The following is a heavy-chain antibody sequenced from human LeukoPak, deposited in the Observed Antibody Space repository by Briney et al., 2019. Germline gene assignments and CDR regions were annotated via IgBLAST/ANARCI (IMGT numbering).Heavy chain of an antibody. CDR1: GGSISSGDYY. Sequence: SQTLSLTCTVSGGSISSGDYYWSWIRQPPGKGLEWIGYIYYSGSTYYNPSLKSRVTISVDTSQNQFSLKLSSVTAADTAVYYCARVFVEMATITGSGAFDIWGQGTMVTVSS. V-gene: IGHV4-30-4*08. CDR2: IYYSGST. J-gene: IGHJ3*02. D-gene: IGHD5-24*01. CDR3: ARVFVEMATITGSGAFDI.